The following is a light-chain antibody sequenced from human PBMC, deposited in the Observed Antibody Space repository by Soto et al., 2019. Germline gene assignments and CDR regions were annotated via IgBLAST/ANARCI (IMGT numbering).Light chain of an antibody. CDR1: NSNIGAGYD. Sequence: QAVVTQPPSVSGAPGQRVTISCTGSNSNIGAGYDVHWYQQLPGTAPKLLIYGNSNRPSGVPDRFSGSKSGTSASLAITGLQAEDEADYYCQSYDSSRSGSNVFGTGTKVTVL. CDR2: GNS. V-gene: IGLV1-40*01. CDR3: QSYDSSRSGSNV. J-gene: IGLJ1*01.